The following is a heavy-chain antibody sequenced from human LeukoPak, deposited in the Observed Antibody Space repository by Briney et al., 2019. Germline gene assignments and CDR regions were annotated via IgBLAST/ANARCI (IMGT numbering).Heavy chain of an antibody. J-gene: IGHJ6*03. V-gene: IGHV1-46*01. CDR2: VNPTGGST. D-gene: IGHD5-18*01. CDR3: ARGIPADTAMANMDV. Sequence: APVKVSCKASGYTFTSYYMHWVRQAPGQGLEWMGIVNPTGGSTTYAQKFQGRITMTRDTSTSTVYMELSSLRSEDTAVYYCARGIPADTAMANMDVWGKGTTVTVSS. CDR1: GYTFTSYY.